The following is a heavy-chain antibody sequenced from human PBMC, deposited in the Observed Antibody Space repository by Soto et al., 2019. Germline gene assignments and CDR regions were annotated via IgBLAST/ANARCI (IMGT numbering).Heavy chain of an antibody. D-gene: IGHD3-10*01. Sequence: QVQLVQSGAEVKKPGASVKVSCKASGYTFTSYGISWVRQAPGQGLVWMGWISAYNGNTNYAQKLQGRVTMTTDTSTSTAYMQLRSRRSDDTALYYCASEFGLPPYYYYGMDVWGQGTTVTVAS. J-gene: IGHJ6*02. CDR1: GYTFTSYG. V-gene: IGHV1-18*04. CDR2: ISAYNGNT. CDR3: ASEFGLPPYYYYGMDV.